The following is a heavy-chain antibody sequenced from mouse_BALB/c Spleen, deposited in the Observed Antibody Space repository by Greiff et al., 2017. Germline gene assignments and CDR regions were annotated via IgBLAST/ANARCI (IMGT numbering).Heavy chain of an antibody. CDR2: IWSGGST. CDR3: ARWNMITTRYFDV. D-gene: IGHD2-4*01. V-gene: IGHV2-4-1*01. Sequence: VMLVESGPGLVQPSQSLSITCTVSGFSLTSYGVHWVRQSPGKGLEWLGVIWSGGSTDYNAAFISRLSISKDNSKSQVFFKMNSLQADDTAIYYCARWNMITTRYFDVWGAGTTVTVSS. CDR1: GFSLTSYG. J-gene: IGHJ1*01.